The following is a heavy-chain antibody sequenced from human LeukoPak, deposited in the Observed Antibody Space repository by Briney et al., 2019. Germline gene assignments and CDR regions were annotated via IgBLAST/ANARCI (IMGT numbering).Heavy chain of an antibody. CDR1: GGTFSSYA. D-gene: IGHD4-23*01. J-gene: IGHJ4*02. CDR3: ARSSGGYVDY. V-gene: IGHV1-2*02. Sequence: ASVKVSCKASGGTFSSYAISWVRQAPGQGLEWMGWINPNSGGTNYAQKFQGRVTMTRDTSISTAYMELSRLRSDDTAVYYCARSSGGYVDYWGQGTQVTVSS. CDR2: INPNSGGT.